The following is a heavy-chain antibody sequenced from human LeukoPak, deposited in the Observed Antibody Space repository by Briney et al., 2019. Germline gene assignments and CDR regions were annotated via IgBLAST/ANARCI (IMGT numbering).Heavy chain of an antibody. CDR2: IYSSANT. V-gene: IGHV4-4*09. Sequence: SETLSLTCSLSGGSLTNYYWSWIRQPPGKGLEWIARIYSSANTDYTPSIKSRVTISLGTSNNQFSLRLTSVTTSDTAVYYCARTGEYSGSGPAWAFDIWGQGKMVTVSS. D-gene: IGHD3-10*01. CDR1: GGSLTNYY. CDR3: ARTGEYSGSGPAWAFDI. J-gene: IGHJ3*02.